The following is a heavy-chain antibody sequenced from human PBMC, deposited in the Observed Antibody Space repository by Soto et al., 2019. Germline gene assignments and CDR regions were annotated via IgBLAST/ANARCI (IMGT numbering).Heavy chain of an antibody. V-gene: IGHV1-46*01. D-gene: IGHD6-19*01. CDR1: GYSITYNY. J-gene: IGHJ3*02. CDR3: ARDGGQWLVNAFDI. Sequence: ASVKVSCKASGYSITYNYMHWVRQAPGQGLEWMGIINPSGGSTSYAQKFQGRVTMTRDTSTSTVYMELSSLRSEDTAVYYCARDGGQWLVNAFDIWGQGTMVTVSS. CDR2: INPSGGST.